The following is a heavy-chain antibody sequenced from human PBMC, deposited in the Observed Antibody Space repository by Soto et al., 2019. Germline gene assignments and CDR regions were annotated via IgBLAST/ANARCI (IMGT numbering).Heavy chain of an antibody. CDR2: ISSSSSYI. CDR1: GFTFSSYS. Sequence: LRLSCAASGFTFSSYSMNWVRQAPGKGLEWVSSISSSSSYIYYADSVKGRFTISRDNAKNSLYLQMNSLRAEDTAAYYCARMRRGSDYFDYWGQGTLVTVSS. CDR3: ARMRRGSDYFDY. V-gene: IGHV3-21*01. D-gene: IGHD6-25*01. J-gene: IGHJ4*02.